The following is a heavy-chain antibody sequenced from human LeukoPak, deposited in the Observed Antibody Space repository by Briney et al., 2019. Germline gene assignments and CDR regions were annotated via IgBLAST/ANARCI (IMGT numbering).Heavy chain of an antibody. D-gene: IGHD7-27*01. Sequence: ASVKVSCKASGGTLSNKAITWVRQAPGQGLEWMGGIIPVFDTTEYAQKFQGRVTFSTDESTSTVSMELSSLRSEDTAVYYCAGGTGDDGVPYFDYWGQGTLVTVSS. CDR1: GGTLSNKA. CDR2: IIPVFDTT. J-gene: IGHJ4*02. V-gene: IGHV1-69*05. CDR3: AGGTGDDGVPYFDY.